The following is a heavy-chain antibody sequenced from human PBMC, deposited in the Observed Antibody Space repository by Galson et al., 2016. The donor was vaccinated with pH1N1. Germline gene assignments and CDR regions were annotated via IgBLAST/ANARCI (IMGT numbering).Heavy chain of an antibody. V-gene: IGHV4-4*07. CDR2: IYTGGTT. D-gene: IGHD6-13*01. J-gene: IGHJ6*03. CDR3: ARVNSSPPEGNYYMDV. CDR1: GGSISSHY. Sequence: SETLSLTCTVSGGSISSHYWSWIRQPAGKGLEWIGRIYTGGTTNYNPSLKSRVTMSVDTSKKQFSMKLSSVTAADTAVYYCARVNSSPPEGNYYMDVRGKGTTVTVSS.